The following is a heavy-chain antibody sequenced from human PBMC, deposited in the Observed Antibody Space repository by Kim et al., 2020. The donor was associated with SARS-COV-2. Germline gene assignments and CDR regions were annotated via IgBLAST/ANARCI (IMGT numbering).Heavy chain of an antibody. V-gene: IGHV3-33*01. CDR3: ARSPDYGDYGNWFDP. J-gene: IGHJ5*02. Sequence: GGSLRLSCAASGFTFSSYGMHWVRQAPGKGLEWVAVIWYDGSNKYYADSVKGRFTISRDNSKNTLYLQMNSLRAEDTAVYYCARSPDYGDYGNWFDPWGQGTLVTVSS. CDR1: GFTFSSYG. D-gene: IGHD4-17*01. CDR2: IWYDGSNK.